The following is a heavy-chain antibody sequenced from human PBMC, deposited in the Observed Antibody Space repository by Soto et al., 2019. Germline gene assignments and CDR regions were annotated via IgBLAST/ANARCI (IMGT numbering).Heavy chain of an antibody. CDR2: ISGSGGST. D-gene: IGHD3-9*01. CDR1: GFTFSSYA. J-gene: IGHJ4*02. V-gene: IGHV3-23*01. CDR3: AKDPRFVLTGNRFDY. Sequence: EVQLLESGGGLVQPGGSLRLSCAASGFTFSSYAMSWVRQAPGKGLEWVSAISGSGGSTYYADSVKGRFTISRDNSKNTLYLQMNSQRAEDTAVYYCAKDPRFVLTGNRFDYWGQGTLVTVSS.